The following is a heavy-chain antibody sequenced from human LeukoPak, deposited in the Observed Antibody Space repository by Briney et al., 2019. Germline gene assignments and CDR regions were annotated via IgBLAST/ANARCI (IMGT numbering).Heavy chain of an antibody. CDR1: GASISSGDYY. J-gene: IGHJ4*02. V-gene: IGHV4-30-4*08. CDR2: IYYSGST. CDR3: ARDRYGDYPYYFDY. Sequence: MSSQTLSLTCTLSGASISSGDYYWSWLRQPPGKGLDWIGYIYYSGSTYYNPSLKSRVTISVDTSKNQFSLKLSSVTAADTAVYYCARDRYGDYPYYFDYWGQGTLVTVSS. D-gene: IGHD4-17*01.